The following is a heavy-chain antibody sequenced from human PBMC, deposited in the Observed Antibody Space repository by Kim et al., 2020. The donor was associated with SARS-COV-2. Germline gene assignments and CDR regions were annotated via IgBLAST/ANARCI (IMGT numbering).Heavy chain of an antibody. J-gene: IGHJ4*02. V-gene: IGHV3-30-3*01. CDR2: ISYDGSNK. CDR3: AISELALDY. CDR1: GFTFSSYA. D-gene: IGHD1-26*01. Sequence: GGSLRLSCAASGFTFSSYAMHWVRQAPGKGLEWVAVISYDGSNKYYADSVKGRFTISRDNSKNTLYLQMNSLRAEDTAVYYCAISELALDYWGQGTLVTV.